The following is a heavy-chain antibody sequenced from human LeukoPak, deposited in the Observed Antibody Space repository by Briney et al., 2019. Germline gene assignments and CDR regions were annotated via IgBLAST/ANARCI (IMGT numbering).Heavy chain of an antibody. Sequence: PSETLSLTCTVSGGSISSGDYYWSWIRQPPGKGLEWIGYIYYSGSTYYNPSLKSRVTISVDTSKNQFSLKLSSVTAADTAVYYCARDSGVSHLDYWGQGTLVTVSS. CDR2: IYYSGST. CDR1: GGSISSGDYY. D-gene: IGHD1-26*01. CDR3: ARDSGVSHLDY. J-gene: IGHJ4*02. V-gene: IGHV4-30-4*08.